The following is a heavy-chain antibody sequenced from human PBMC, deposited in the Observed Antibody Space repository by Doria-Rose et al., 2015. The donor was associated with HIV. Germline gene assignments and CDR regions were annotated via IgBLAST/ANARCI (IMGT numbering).Heavy chain of an antibody. Sequence: QITLKESGPVLVKPTETLTLTCTVSGVSLSSPGMGVSWIRQPPGKALEWLANILSDDDISYKPSLKSRLTISRGTSKSQVVLTMTDMDPVDTATYYCARIKSSRWYHKYYFDFWGQGTLVIVSA. V-gene: IGHV2-26*01. CDR2: ILSDDDI. CDR1: GVSLSSPGMG. CDR3: ARIKSSRWYHKYYFDF. D-gene: IGHD6-13*01. J-gene: IGHJ4*02.